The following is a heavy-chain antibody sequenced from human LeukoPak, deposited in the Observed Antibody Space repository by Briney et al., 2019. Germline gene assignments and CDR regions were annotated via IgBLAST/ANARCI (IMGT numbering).Heavy chain of an antibody. CDR3: AKGGYSYGINNWFDP. CDR1: GFTFSSYG. J-gene: IGHJ5*02. Sequence: TGESLRLSCAASGFTFSSYGMHRVRQAPGKGLDWVAFIRYDGSNRYYADSVKGRFTISRDNSKNSLYLQMNSLRAEDTAVYYCAKGGYSYGINNWFDPWGQGTLSPSPQ. D-gene: IGHD5-18*01. V-gene: IGHV3-30*02. CDR2: IRYDGSNR.